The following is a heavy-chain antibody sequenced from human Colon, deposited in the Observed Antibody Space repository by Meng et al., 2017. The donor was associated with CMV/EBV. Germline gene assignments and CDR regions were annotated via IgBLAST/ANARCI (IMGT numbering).Heavy chain of an antibody. V-gene: IGHV1-2*02. Sequence: ASVKVSCKASGYTFTGYYMHWVRQAPGQGLEWMGWINPNSGGTANYAQKFQGRVTITTDESTSTAYMELSSLRSEDTAVYYCARDVMAGYGSGSYSTYYYGMDVWGQGTTVTVSS. CDR3: ARDVMAGYGSGSYSTYYYGMDV. CDR2: INPNSGGTA. J-gene: IGHJ6*02. D-gene: IGHD3-10*01. CDR1: GYTFTGYY.